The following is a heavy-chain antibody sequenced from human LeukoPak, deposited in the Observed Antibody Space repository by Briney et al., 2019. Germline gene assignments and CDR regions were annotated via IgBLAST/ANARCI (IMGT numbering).Heavy chain of an antibody. CDR2: ISSSSSYI. CDR1: GFTFSSYS. D-gene: IGHD2-2*01. Sequence: GGSLRLSCAASGFTFSSYSMNWVRQAPGKGLEWVSSISSSSSYIYYADSVKGRFTISRDNAKSSLYLQMNSLRAEDTAVYYCARGRVAAMGWFDPWGQGTLVTVSS. CDR3: ARGRVAAMGWFDP. V-gene: IGHV3-21*01. J-gene: IGHJ5*02.